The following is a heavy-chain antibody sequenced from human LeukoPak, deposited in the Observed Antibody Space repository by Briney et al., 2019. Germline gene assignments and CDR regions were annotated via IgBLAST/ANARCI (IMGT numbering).Heavy chain of an antibody. D-gene: IGHD3-22*01. CDR2: IYTSGST. CDR3: ARDSYYYDSSGSKVLDY. J-gene: IGHJ4*02. CDR1: GGSISSYY. Sequence: PSETLSLTCTVSGGSISSYYWSWIRQPPGKGLEWFGRIYTSGSTNYNPSLKSRVTMSVDTSKNQFSLNLSSVTAADTAVYYCARDSYYYDSSGSKVLDYWGQGTLVTVSS. V-gene: IGHV4-4*07.